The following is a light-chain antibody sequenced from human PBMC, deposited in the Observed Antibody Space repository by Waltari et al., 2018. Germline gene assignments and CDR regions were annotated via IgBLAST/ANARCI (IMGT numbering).Light chain of an antibody. Sequence: EIVLTQSPGTLSLFPGERATLSCRASQSVSRSLAWYQQQPGQAPRLLIYGASSRATGVPDCFSSSVSGTDFSLTISRLAPEDVAVYYCQHYVRLPVTFGQGTKVEIK. CDR2: GAS. J-gene: IGKJ1*01. CDR3: QHYVRLPVT. V-gene: IGKV3-20*01. CDR1: QSVSRS.